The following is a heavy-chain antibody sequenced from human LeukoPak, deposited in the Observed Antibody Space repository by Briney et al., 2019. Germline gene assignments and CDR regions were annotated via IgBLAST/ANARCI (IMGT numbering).Heavy chain of an antibody. CDR2: IDPSDSYS. CDR3: ARYDISAYRDDY. Sequence: GESLKISCKGSGYRFTSYRISWVRQMPGKGLEWMGRIDPSDSYSNYSPSFQGHVAISADKSISTAYLQWSSLKAADTAMYYCARYDISAYRDDYWGQGTLVTVYS. J-gene: IGHJ4*02. CDR1: GYRFTSYR. V-gene: IGHV5-10-1*01. D-gene: IGHD3-22*01.